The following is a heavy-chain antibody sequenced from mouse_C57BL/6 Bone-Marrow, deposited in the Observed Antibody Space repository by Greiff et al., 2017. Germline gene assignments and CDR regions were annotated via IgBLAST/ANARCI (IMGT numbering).Heavy chain of an antibody. J-gene: IGHJ1*03. V-gene: IGHV1-5*01. CDR2: IYPGNSDT. Sequence: DVQLQESGTVLARPGASVKMSCKTSGYTFTSYWMHWVKQRPGQGLEWIGAIYPGNSDTSYNQKFKGKAKLTAVTSASTAYMELSSLTNEDSAVYYCTRLLITTVVVPYWYFDVWGTGTTVTVSS. CDR1: GYTFTSYW. D-gene: IGHD1-1*01. CDR3: TRLLITTVVVPYWYFDV.